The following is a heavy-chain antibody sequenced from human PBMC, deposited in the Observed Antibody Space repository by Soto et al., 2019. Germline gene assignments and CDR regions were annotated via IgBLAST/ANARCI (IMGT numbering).Heavy chain of an antibody. Sequence: SETLSLTCAVYGGSFNGYYWSWIRQPPGKGLEWIGEINHSGSTNYNPSLKSRVTISVDTSNNQFSLELSSVTATDTAVYYCVRQPYGAYRYFFDNWGQGTPVTVSS. D-gene: IGHD5-18*01. CDR3: VRQPYGAYRYFFDN. CDR1: GGSFNGYY. J-gene: IGHJ4*02. V-gene: IGHV4-34*01. CDR2: INHSGST.